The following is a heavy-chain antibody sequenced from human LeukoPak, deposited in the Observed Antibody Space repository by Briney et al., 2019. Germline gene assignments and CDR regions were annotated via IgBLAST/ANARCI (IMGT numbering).Heavy chain of an antibody. CDR1: GGSITSFY. J-gene: IGHJ6*02. Sequence: PSETLSLPSTVSGGSITSFYSSWIRQPPGKGLEYIGFIYYSGTTNYNPSLKSRVTISVDTSKSQFSLKLGSVTAADTAVYYCARHVGGSGGINYYGLDVWGLGTTVTVSS. CDR2: IYYSGTT. D-gene: IGHD3-10*01. V-gene: IGHV4-59*08. CDR3: ARHVGGSGGINYYGLDV.